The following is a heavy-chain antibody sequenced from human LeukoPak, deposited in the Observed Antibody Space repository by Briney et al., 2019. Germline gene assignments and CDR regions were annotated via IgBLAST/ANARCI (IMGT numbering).Heavy chain of an antibody. CDR1: GSSISSYY. V-gene: IGHV4-59*01. Sequence: SETLSLTCTVSGSSISSYYWSWIRQPPGKGLEWIGYIYYSGSTNYNPSLKSRITISVDTSKNQFSLRLRSVTAADTAVYYCARYTAMVAFHAHGFDIWGQGTMVTVSS. J-gene: IGHJ3*02. CDR2: IYYSGST. D-gene: IGHD5-18*01. CDR3: ARYTAMVAFHAHGFDI.